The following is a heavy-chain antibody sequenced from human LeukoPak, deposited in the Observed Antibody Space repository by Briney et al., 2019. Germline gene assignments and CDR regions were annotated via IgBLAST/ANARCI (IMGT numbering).Heavy chain of an antibody. CDR3: ARYWRAGNYYYDY. CDR2: IKEDGSDK. Sequence: GGSLRLSCAASGFTFSSYAMSWVRQAPGKGLEWVANIKEDGSDKYYVDSVKGRFTISRDNAESSLFLQMNSLRAEDTAVYYCARYWRAGNYYYDYWGQGTLVTVSS. D-gene: IGHD6-19*01. J-gene: IGHJ4*02. V-gene: IGHV3-7*01. CDR1: GFTFSSYA.